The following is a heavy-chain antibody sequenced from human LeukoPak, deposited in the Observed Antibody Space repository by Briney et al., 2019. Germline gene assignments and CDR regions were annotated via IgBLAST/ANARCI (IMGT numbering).Heavy chain of an antibody. CDR2: ISSSSYI. D-gene: IGHD1-1*01. CDR1: GFTFSSYS. J-gene: IGHJ4*02. CDR3: ARDPPATGTTGFDY. Sequence: GGSLRLSCAASGFTFSSYSMNWVRQAPGKGLEWVSSISSSSYIYYADSVKGRFTISRDNAENSLYLQMNSLRAEDTAVYYCARDPPATGTTGFDYWGQGTLVTVSS. V-gene: IGHV3-21*01.